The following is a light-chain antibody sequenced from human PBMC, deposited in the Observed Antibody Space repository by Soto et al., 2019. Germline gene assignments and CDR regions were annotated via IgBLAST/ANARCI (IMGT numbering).Light chain of an antibody. CDR1: QSISSY. CDR3: QQSYSIPWT. V-gene: IGKV1-39*01. Sequence: DIQMTQSPSSLSASVGDRVTITCRASQSISSYLNWYQQKPGKAPKVLIYAASSLQSRIPSRFSGSGSGTDFTLTISSLQPEDFATYYCQQSYSIPWTFGQGTRWIS. CDR2: AAS. J-gene: IGKJ1*01.